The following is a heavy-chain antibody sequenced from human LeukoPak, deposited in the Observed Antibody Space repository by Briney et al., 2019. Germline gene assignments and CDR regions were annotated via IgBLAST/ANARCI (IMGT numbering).Heavy chain of an antibody. Sequence: PSETLSLTCTVSGYSISSGFYWGWIRQPPGKGLEWIGNVYHGGSSYYNPSLKSRVTISVDTSKNQFSLKLSSVTAADTAVYYCARAFRGIFGVFEAFDIWGQGTMVTVSS. V-gene: IGHV4-38-2*02. CDR3: ARAFRGIFGVFEAFDI. J-gene: IGHJ3*02. CDR1: GYSISSGFY. D-gene: IGHD3-3*01. CDR2: VYHGGSS.